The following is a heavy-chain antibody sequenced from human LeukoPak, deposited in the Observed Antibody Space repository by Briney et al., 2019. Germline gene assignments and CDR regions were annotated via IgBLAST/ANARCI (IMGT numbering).Heavy chain of an antibody. D-gene: IGHD6-6*01. V-gene: IGHV3-21*01. CDR3: ARGLSGYSSSLGY. CDR2: ISTSSSYI. J-gene: IGHJ4*02. Sequence: GGSLRLSCAASGFTFSRYSMNWVRQAPGKGLEWVSSISTSSSYIYYADSVKGRFTIYRDNAKNTLYLQMNSLRAEDTAVYYCARGLSGYSSSLGYWGQGTLVTVSS. CDR1: GFTFSRYS.